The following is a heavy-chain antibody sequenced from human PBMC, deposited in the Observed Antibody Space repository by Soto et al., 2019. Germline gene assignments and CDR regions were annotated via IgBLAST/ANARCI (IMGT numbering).Heavy chain of an antibody. Sequence: QVQLVESGGGVAQPGTSLRLSCAASGFMFSSHGMHWIRQAPGKGLEWVAVIWYDGSNKYYADSVKGRFTISRDNSKNTLYLQMNSLRVEDTAVYYCGPDTLDYWGQGTLVTVSS. J-gene: IGHJ4*02. CDR3: GPDTLDY. V-gene: IGHV3-33*01. CDR2: IWYDGSNK. CDR1: GFMFSSHG.